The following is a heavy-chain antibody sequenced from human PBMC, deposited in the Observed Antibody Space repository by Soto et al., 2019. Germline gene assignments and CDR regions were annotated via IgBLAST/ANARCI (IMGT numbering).Heavy chain of an antibody. J-gene: IGHJ5*02. CDR3: ARVGPWVPYYYDSSPYTFENWFDP. CDR2: IYYSGRT. V-gene: IGHV4-31*03. CDR1: GVSISSGGYY. Sequence: SETLSLTCTVSGVSISSGGYYWGWIRQHPGKGLEWIGNIYYSGRTYYNPSLKSRVIMSVDTSKNHFSLKLSSVTAADTAMYYCARVGPWVPYYYDSSPYTFENWFDPWGQGTLVTVSS. D-gene: IGHD3-22*01.